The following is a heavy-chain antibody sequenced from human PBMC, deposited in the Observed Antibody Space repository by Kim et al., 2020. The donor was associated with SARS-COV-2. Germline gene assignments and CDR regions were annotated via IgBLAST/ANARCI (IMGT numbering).Heavy chain of an antibody. CDR3: ARGGETIFGVVIISRYFDL. J-gene: IGHJ2*01. CDR1: GFTFSSYD. Sequence: GGSLRLSCAASGFTFSSYDMHWVRQATGKGLEWVSAIGTAGDTYYPGSVKGRFTISRENAKNSLYLQMNSLRAGDTAVYYCARGGETIFGVVIISRYFDLWGRRTLVTVSS. CDR2: IGTAGDT. V-gene: IGHV3-13*04. D-gene: IGHD3-3*01.